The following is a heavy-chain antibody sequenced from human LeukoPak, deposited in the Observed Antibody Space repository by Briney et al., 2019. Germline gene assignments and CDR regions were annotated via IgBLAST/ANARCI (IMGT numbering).Heavy chain of an antibody. Sequence: GGSLRLSCAASGFTFSSYSMNWVRQAPGKGLEWVSYISSSSSTIYYADSVKGRFTISRDNAKNSLYLQMKSLRAEDTAVYYCARWRSDYNFDYWGQGTLVTVSS. D-gene: IGHD3-10*01. V-gene: IGHV3-48*01. CDR2: ISSSSSTI. CDR3: ARWRSDYNFDY. J-gene: IGHJ4*02. CDR1: GFTFSSYS.